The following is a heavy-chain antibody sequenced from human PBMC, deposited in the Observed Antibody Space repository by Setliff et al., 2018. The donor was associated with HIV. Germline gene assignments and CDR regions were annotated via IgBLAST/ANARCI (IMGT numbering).Heavy chain of an antibody. J-gene: IGHJ4*02. Sequence: ASVKVSCKASGYTFNNYAINWVRQAPGLGLEWMGWISGYNGKTDFAQKFQDRVTMTTDTSTSTAYMEVRRLTSDDTAMYYCARAAYCSGGVCFHRPYFDQWGQGSLVTVSS. D-gene: IGHD2-15*01. CDR3: ARAAYCSGGVCFHRPYFDQ. V-gene: IGHV1-18*01. CDR1: GYTFNNYA. CDR2: ISGYNGKT.